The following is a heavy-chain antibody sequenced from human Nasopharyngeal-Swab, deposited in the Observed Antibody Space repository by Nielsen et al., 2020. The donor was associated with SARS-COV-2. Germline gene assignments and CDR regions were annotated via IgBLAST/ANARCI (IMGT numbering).Heavy chain of an antibody. Sequence: CVRQAPEQGLEWMGGIIPIFGTANYAQKFQGRVTITADESTSTAYMELSSLRSEDTAVYYCALITMVRGVTAGQLDPWGQGTLVTVSS. CDR2: IIPIFGTA. V-gene: IGHV1-69*01. CDR3: ALITMVRGVTAGQLDP. D-gene: IGHD3-10*01. J-gene: IGHJ5*02.